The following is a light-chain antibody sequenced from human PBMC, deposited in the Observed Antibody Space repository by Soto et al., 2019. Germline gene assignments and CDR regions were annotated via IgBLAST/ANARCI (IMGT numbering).Light chain of an antibody. CDR1: QTVNSW. J-gene: IGKJ2*01. CDR2: KAS. Sequence: DIQMTQSPSTLSASVGDRVTITCRASQTVNSWLAWYQQKPGRAPKLLIYKASNVESGVPSRFSGSGSGTEFTLTISSLQPDDFATYYCQQYNTYPYTFGQGTKLEIK. CDR3: QQYNTYPYT. V-gene: IGKV1-5*03.